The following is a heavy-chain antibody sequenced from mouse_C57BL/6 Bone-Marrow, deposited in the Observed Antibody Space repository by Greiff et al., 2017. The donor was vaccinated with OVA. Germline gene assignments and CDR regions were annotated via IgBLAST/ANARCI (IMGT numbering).Heavy chain of an antibody. CDR1: GYTFTSYW. CDR2: IYPSDSET. CDR3: ARRLRRGAMDY. J-gene: IGHJ4*01. Sequence: QVQLQQPGAELVRPGSSVKLSCKASGYTFTSYWMDWVKQRPGQGLEWIGNIYPSDSETHYNQKFKDKATLTVDKSSSTAYMQLSSLTSEDSAVYYCARRLRRGAMDYWGQGTSVTVSS. V-gene: IGHV1-61*01.